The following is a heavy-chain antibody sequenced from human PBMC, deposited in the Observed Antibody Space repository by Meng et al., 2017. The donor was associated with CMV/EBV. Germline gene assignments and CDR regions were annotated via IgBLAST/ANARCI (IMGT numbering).Heavy chain of an antibody. Sequence: SISSSSYYWGWIRQPPGKGLEWIGSIYYSGSTYYNPSLKSRVTISVDTSKNQFSLKLSSVTAADTAVYYCARAIYCSSTSCHNWFDPWGQGTLVTVSS. V-gene: IGHV4-39*07. D-gene: IGHD2-2*01. J-gene: IGHJ5*02. CDR1: SISSSSYY. CDR3: ARAIYCSSTSCHNWFDP. CDR2: IYYSGST.